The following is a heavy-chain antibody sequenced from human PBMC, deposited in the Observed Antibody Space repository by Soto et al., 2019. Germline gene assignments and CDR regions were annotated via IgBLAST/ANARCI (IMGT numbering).Heavy chain of an antibody. CDR1: GGSISSGGYY. J-gene: IGHJ6*02. Sequence: QVQLQESGPGLVKPSQTLSLTCTVSGGSISSGGYYWSWIRQHPGTGLEWIGYMYYSGSTYYNPTLKSLVTKSVDTSNSQFSLKLSAVTAADTAVYSCARDNFRRDYGDSTYYYCGMYVCGQGTTVTVS. CDR2: MYYSGST. D-gene: IGHD4-17*01. V-gene: IGHV4-31*01. CDR3: ARDNFRRDYGDSTYYYCGMYV.